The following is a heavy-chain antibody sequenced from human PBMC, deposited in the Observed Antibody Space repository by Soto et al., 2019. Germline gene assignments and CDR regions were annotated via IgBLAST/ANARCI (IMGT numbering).Heavy chain of an antibody. V-gene: IGHV4-39*07. D-gene: IGHD2-2*03. CDR1: GGSISSSSYY. CDR3: AREENLGRWIQPLDS. J-gene: IGHJ4*02. CDR2: ISYNGNT. Sequence: TSETLSLTCTVSGGSISSSSYYWGWIRQPPGKGLEWIGSISYNGNTYYSPSLKSRVTMSVDTSKNHFSLKLISVTTADTAVYFCAREENLGRWIQPLDSWGQGTLVTVSS.